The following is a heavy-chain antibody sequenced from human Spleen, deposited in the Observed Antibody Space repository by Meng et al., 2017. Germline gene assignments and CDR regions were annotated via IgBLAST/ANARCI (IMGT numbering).Heavy chain of an antibody. CDR2: INHGGST. CDR3: TRGKKYYYDSTGYFAY. D-gene: IGHD3-22*01. J-gene: IGHJ4*02. CDR1: GESLSGYY. V-gene: IGHV4-34*01. Sequence: QGQLQQWGAVLLNPSATLSLTCAVYGESLSGYYWSWIRQPPGKGLEWIGEINHGGSTNYNPSLKSRVTISVDTSKNHFSLNLTSVTAADTAVYYCTRGKKYYYDSTGYFAYWGQGTLVTVSS.